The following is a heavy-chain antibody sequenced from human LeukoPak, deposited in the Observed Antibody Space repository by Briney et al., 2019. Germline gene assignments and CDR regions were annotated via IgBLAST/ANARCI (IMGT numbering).Heavy chain of an antibody. J-gene: IGHJ3*02. CDR1: GGSFSDYY. CDR2: IYPSGGT. D-gene: IGHD3-3*01. CDR3: ARQATLLAGRLEAGGFDI. V-gene: IGHV4-59*08. Sequence: SETLSLTCSVSGGSFSDYYWNWIRQSPGKGLEWIGYIYPSGGTDYNPSLKSRVTMSTDTSKNQISLKLTSVTAADTAVYFCARQATLLAGRLEAGGFDIWGRGTMVTVSS.